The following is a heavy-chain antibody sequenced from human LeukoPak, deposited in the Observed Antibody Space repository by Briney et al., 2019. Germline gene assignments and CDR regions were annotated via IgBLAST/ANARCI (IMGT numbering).Heavy chain of an antibody. D-gene: IGHD6-6*01. Sequence: GASVTVSCKASGGTFSSYAISWVRQAPGQGLEWMGGIIPIFGTANYAQKFQGRVTITTDESTSTAYMELSSLRSEDTAVYYCARDLAARPYYYYMDVWGKGTTVTVSS. CDR1: GGTFSSYA. J-gene: IGHJ6*03. V-gene: IGHV1-69*05. CDR3: ARDLAARPYYYYMDV. CDR2: IIPIFGTA.